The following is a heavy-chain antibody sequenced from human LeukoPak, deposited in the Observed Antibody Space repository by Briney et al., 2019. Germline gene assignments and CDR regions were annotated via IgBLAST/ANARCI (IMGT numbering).Heavy chain of an antibody. CDR2: FDPEDGET. V-gene: IGHV1-24*01. CDR3: ATAEPAGYYYGMDV. CDR1: GYTLTELS. J-gene: IGHJ6*02. Sequence: ASVKVSCKVSGYTLTELSMHWVRQAPGKGLEWMGGFDPEDGETIYAQKFQGRVTMTEDTSTDTAYMELSSLRSEDTAVYYCATAEPAGYYYGMDVWGQGPRSPSP.